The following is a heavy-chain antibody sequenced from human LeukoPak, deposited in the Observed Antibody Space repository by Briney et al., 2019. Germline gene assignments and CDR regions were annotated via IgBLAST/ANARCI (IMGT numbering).Heavy chain of an antibody. CDR1: GYTFTSYG. CDR2: ISAYNGNT. CDR3: AREGYCSSTSCYTNWFDP. D-gene: IGHD2-2*02. V-gene: IGHV1-18*01. Sequence: ASVKVSCKASGYTFTSYGISWVRQAPGQGLEWMGWISAYNGNTNYAQKLQGRVTITRNTSISTAYMELSSLRSEDTAVYYCAREGYCSSTSCYTNWFDPWGQGTLVTVSS. J-gene: IGHJ5*02.